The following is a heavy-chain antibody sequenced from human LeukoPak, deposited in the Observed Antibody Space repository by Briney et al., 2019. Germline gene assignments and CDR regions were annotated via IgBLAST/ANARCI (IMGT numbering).Heavy chain of an antibody. J-gene: IGHJ4*02. V-gene: IGHV1-69*02. D-gene: IGHD3-3*01. CDR1: GGTFSSHS. CDR2: IIPILNIP. CDR3: ARGRLEWATYFDS. Sequence: SVKVSCKASGGTFSSHSINWLRQAPGQGLEWMGRIIPILNIPNYAQKFQGRVTLTADKSTSTAYMELSSLTSEDMAVYYCARGRLEWATYFDSWVQGTLVTVSS.